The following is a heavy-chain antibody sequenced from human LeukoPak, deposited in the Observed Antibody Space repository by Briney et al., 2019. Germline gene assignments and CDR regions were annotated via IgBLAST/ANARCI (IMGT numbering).Heavy chain of an antibody. D-gene: IGHD6-13*01. J-gene: IGHJ4*02. Sequence: GGSLRLSCAASGFTFSSYWMTWVRQAPGKGLEWVAFIRYDGSNKYYADSVKGRFTISRDNSKNTLYLQMNSLRAEDTAVYYCAKPRIAASRFDYWGQGTQVTVSS. CDR2: IRYDGSNK. V-gene: IGHV3-30*02. CDR1: GFTFSSYW. CDR3: AKPRIAASRFDY.